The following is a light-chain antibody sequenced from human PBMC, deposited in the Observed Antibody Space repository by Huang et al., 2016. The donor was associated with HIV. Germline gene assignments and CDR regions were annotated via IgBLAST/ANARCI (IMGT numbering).Light chain of an antibody. CDR3: QQYNNWPPT. CDR2: GAS. V-gene: IGKV3-15*01. Sequence: EIVMTQSPATLSVSPGERATLSCRASQRVSSNLAGYQQKPGQAPRLLISGASTRATGIPARFSGSGSGTEFTRTISSLQSEDFAVYYCQQYNNWPPTFGQGTKVEIK. J-gene: IGKJ1*01. CDR1: QRVSSN.